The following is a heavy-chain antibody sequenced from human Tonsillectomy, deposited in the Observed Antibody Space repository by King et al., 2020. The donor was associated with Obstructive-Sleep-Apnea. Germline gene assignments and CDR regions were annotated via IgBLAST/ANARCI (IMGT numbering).Heavy chain of an antibody. D-gene: IGHD5-12*01. CDR1: GFTFSSYW. Sequence: DVQLVESGGGLVQPGGSLRRSCAASGFTFSSYWMSWVRQAPGEGLEWGANIKQDGSEKYYVDSVKGRFTISRDNAKTSLYLQMNSLRAEDTAVYYCARGSPRGYSGYDYQGYWGQGTLVTVSS. V-gene: IGHV3-7*01. J-gene: IGHJ4*02. CDR3: ARGSPRGYSGYDYQGY. CDR2: IKQDGSEK.